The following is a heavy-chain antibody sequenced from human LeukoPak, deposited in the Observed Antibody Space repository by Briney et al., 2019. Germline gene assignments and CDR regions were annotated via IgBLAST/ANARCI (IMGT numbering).Heavy chain of an antibody. CDR2: ISGSGDSM. J-gene: IGHJ4*02. CDR3: ATPLTYYYDSSGYPFDY. V-gene: IGHV3-23*01. CDR1: GFTFSNYG. Sequence: GGSLRLSCAASGFTFSNYGMSWVRQAPGKGLEWVTSISGSGDSMYYADSVKGRFTISRDNSKNTLYLQMNSLRAEDTAVYYCATPLTYYYDSSGYPFDYWGQGTLVTVSS. D-gene: IGHD3-22*01.